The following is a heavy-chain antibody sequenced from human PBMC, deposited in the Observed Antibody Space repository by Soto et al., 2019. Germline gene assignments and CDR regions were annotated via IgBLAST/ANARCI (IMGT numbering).Heavy chain of an antibody. J-gene: IGHJ3*01. CDR3: ARACFYPGSDGRGYSLDALDF. V-gene: IGHV1-18*01. CDR1: GYTFTSSG. Sequence: ASVKVSCKASGYTFTSSGMSWVGQAPGQGLEWMGWISAHTGSSEYAQRFQGRVTVTTDRSTSTAYMKLRSLRSDDTAVYYCARACFYPGSDGRGYSLDALDFWRPGRLVTGS. D-gene: IGHD3-22*01. CDR2: ISAHTGSS.